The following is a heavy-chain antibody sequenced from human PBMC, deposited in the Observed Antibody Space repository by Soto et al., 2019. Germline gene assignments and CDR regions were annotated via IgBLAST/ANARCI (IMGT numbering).Heavy chain of an antibody. Sequence: PSETLSLTCTVFGGSISSGDYYWSWIRQPPGKGLEWIGYIYYSGSTYYNPSLKSRVTISVDTSKNQFSLKLSSVTAADTAVYYCDRDPGLVVIQAFDIWGQGTMVTVSS. D-gene: IGHD3-22*01. CDR1: GGSISSGDYY. CDR3: DRDPGLVVIQAFDI. V-gene: IGHV4-30-4*01. J-gene: IGHJ3*02. CDR2: IYYSGST.